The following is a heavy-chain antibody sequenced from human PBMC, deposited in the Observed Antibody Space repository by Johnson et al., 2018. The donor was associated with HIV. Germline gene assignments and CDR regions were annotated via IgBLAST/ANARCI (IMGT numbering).Heavy chain of an antibody. CDR3: ARGRASWELYDAFDI. J-gene: IGHJ3*02. CDR2: ISFAGMKK. D-gene: IGHD1-26*01. Sequence: QVQLVESGGGVVQPGRSLRLSCAASGFAFSNYGMHWVRQAPGKGLEWVAVISFAGMKKHYADSVKGRFTISRDNAKNPLYLQMSSLRAGDTAVYYCARGRASWELYDAFDIWVPGTMVTVSS. CDR1: GFAFSNYG. V-gene: IGHV3-30*03.